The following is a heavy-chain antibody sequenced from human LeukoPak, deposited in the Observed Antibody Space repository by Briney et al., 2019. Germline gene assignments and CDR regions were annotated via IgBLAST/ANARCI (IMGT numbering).Heavy chain of an antibody. J-gene: IGHJ4*02. V-gene: IGHV4-30-2*06. CDR1: GGSISSGPYF. Sequence: SETLSLTCSVSGGSISSGPYFWSWIRQSPGQGLEWIGYIWPSGSTNYNPSLSGRVAISLDKSRNHFTLMVTAVTAADPAFYFCARKGQEHLPTYFDNGAGESWSPSLQ. CDR3: ARKGQEHLPTYFDN. D-gene: IGHD2-21*01. CDR2: IWPSGST.